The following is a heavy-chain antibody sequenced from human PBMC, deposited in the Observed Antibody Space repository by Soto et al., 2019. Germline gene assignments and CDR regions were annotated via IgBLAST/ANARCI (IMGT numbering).Heavy chain of an antibody. CDR2: ISGSGGST. D-gene: IGHD3-16*01. Sequence: GGSLRLSCAASGFTFSSYAMSWVRQAPGKGLEWVSAISGSGGSTYYADSVKGRFTNSRDNSKNTLYLQMNSLRAEDTAVYYCASANTDYYYYYYYMDVWGKGTTVTVSS. V-gene: IGHV3-23*01. CDR3: ASANTDYYYYYYYMDV. J-gene: IGHJ6*03. CDR1: GFTFSSYA.